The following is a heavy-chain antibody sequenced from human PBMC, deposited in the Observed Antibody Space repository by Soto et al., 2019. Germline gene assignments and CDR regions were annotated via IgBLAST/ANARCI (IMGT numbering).Heavy chain of an antibody. J-gene: IGHJ6*02. V-gene: IGHV3-30*03. CDR3: ARDRNTAMFTGMDV. D-gene: IGHD5-18*01. CDR1: GFTFSSYS. Sequence: GGSLRLSCAASGFTFSSYSMNWVRQAPGKGLEWVAVISYDGSNKYYADSVKGRFTVSRDNAKNTVYLQMNSLRAEDTAVYYCARDRNTAMFTGMDVWGQGTTVTVSS. CDR2: ISYDGSNK.